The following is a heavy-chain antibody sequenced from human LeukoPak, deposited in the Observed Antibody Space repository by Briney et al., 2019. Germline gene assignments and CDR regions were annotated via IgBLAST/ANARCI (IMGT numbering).Heavy chain of an antibody. J-gene: IGHJ6*02. CDR3: ARDSRGCSGGSCTGYYYYYYGMDV. CDR1: GFTFSNYN. D-gene: IGHD2-15*01. Sequence: GGSLRLSCAASGFTFSNYNINWVRQAPGKGLEWVSYISDNTGTIYYADSVQGRFTISRDNSKNTLYLQMNSLRAEDTAVYYCARDSRGCSGGSCTGYYYYYYGMDVWGQGTTVTVSS. CDR2: ISDNTGTI. V-gene: IGHV3-48*01.